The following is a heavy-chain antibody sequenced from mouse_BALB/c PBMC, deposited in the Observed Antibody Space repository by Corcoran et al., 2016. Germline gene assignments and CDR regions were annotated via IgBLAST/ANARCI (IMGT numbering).Heavy chain of an antibody. V-gene: IGHV1-9*01. CDR1: GYTFSSYW. CDR2: ILPGSGST. Sequence: QVQLQQSGAELMKPGASVKISCKATGYTFSSYWIEWVKQRPGHGLEWIGEILPGSGSTNYNEKFTGKATFTADTSSNTAYMQLSSLTSEDSAVYYCASYYGNYDYAMDYWGQGTSVTVSS. CDR3: ASYYGNYDYAMDY. D-gene: IGHD2-1*01. J-gene: IGHJ4*01.